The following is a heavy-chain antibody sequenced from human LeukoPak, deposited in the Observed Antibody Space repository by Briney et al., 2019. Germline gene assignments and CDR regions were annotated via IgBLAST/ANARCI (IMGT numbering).Heavy chain of an antibody. J-gene: IGHJ4*02. CDR2: IYYSGST. Sequence: SETLSLTCTVSGGSISSSDNYWGWIRQPPGKGLKWIGTIYYSGSTYYNPSLKSRVTISVDTSKNQFSLKLSSVTAADTAVYYCASLRSRSSWTTFYFDYWGQGTLVTVSS. CDR3: ASLRSRSSWTTFYFDY. CDR1: GGSISSSDNY. V-gene: IGHV4-39*01. D-gene: IGHD6-13*01.